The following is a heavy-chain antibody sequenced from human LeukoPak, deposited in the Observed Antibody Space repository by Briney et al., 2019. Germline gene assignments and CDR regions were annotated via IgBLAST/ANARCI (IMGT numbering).Heavy chain of an antibody. V-gene: IGHV4-59*12. J-gene: IGHJ5*02. CDR3: AREVLLWFGEKPETVVWFDP. CDR1: GGSISTYY. Sequence: KASETLSLTCSVSGGSISTYYWSWVRQSPGKGVEWIGHIDYSGSTNYNPSLESRVTISVDTSKNQFSLKLSSVTAADTAVYYCAREVLLWFGEKPETVVWFDPWGQGTLVTVSS. CDR2: IDYSGST. D-gene: IGHD3-10*01.